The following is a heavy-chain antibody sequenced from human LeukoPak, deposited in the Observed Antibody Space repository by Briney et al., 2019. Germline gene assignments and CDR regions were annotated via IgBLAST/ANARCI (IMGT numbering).Heavy chain of an antibody. CDR1: GGSISSSSYY. J-gene: IGHJ4*02. CDR3: ALRGFSDY. D-gene: IGHD3-16*01. V-gene: IGHV4-39*07. Sequence: SETLSLTCTVSGGSISSSSYYWAWIRQPPGKGLEWIGSSSYSGSPYYNPSLKSRVTISVDTSKNQFSLKLSSVTAADTAVYYCALRGFSDYWGQGTLVTVSS. CDR2: SSYSGSP.